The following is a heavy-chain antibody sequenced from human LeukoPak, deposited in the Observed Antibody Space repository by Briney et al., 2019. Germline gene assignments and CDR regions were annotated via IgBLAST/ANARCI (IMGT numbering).Heavy chain of an antibody. CDR2: IWYDGSSK. D-gene: IGHD3-16*02. CDR3: PRDFELSH. Sequence: PGRSLRLSCAASGFTFSSYGMHWVRQAPGKGLEWVALIWYDGSSKHYADSVRGRFTISRDNSKNTLYLQMNSLRAEDTAVYYCPRDFELSHWGQGTLVTVSS. V-gene: IGHV3-33*01. CDR1: GFTFSSYG. J-gene: IGHJ4*02.